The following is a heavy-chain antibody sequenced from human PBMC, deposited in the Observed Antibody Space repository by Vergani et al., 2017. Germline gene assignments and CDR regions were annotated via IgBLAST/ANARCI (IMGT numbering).Heavy chain of an antibody. J-gene: IGHJ5*02. D-gene: IGHD3-3*01. Sequence: QLQLQESGPGLVKPSETLSLTCTVSGGSISSSSYYWGWIRQPPGKGLEWIGSIYYSGSTYYNPSLKSRVTISVDTSKNQFSLKLSSVTAADTAVYYCARQDRILRFLEGEENWFDPWGQGTLVTVSS. CDR1: GGSISSSSYY. V-gene: IGHV4-39*01. CDR2: IYYSGST. CDR3: ARQDRILRFLEGEENWFDP.